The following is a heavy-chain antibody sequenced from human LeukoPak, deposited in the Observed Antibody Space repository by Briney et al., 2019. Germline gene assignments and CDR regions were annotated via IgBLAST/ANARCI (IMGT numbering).Heavy chain of an antibody. Sequence: GGSLRLSCAASGFTFSSYAMSWVRQAPGKGLEWVSAISGSGGSTYYADSVKGRFTISRDNSKNTLYLQMNSLRAEDTAVYYCAKGQESSSWNWLHYFDYWGQGTLVTVSS. J-gene: IGHJ4*02. D-gene: IGHD6-13*01. CDR2: ISGSGGST. CDR1: GFTFSSYA. CDR3: AKGQESSSWNWLHYFDY. V-gene: IGHV3-23*01.